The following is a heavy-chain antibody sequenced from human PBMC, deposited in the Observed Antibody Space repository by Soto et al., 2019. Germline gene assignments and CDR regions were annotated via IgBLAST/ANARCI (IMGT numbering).Heavy chain of an antibody. CDR3: ARSGGNYWFDP. J-gene: IGHJ5*02. CDR2: IYSGGST. CDR1: GFTVSSNY. Sequence: GGSLRLSCAASGFTVSSNYMSWVRQAPGKELEWVSVIYSGGSTYYADSVKGRFTISRDNSKNTLYLQMNSLRAEDTAVYYCARSGGNYWFDPWGQGTLVTVSS. D-gene: IGHD2-21*02. V-gene: IGHV3-66*01.